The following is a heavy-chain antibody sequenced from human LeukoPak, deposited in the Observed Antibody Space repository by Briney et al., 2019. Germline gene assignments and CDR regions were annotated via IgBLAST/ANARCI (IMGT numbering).Heavy chain of an antibody. Sequence: SQTLSLTCTVSGGSISSGGYYWSWIRQHPGKGLEWLGYIYYSGSTYYNPSLKSRVTISVDTSKNQFSLKLSSVTAADTAVYYCARGDYSNYLNWFDPWGQGTLVTVSS. D-gene: IGHD4-11*01. V-gene: IGHV4-31*03. CDR1: GGSISSGGYY. CDR2: IYYSGST. J-gene: IGHJ5*02. CDR3: ARGDYSNYLNWFDP.